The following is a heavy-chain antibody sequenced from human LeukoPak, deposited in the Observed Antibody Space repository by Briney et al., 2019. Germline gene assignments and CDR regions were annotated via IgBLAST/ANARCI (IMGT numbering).Heavy chain of an antibody. V-gene: IGHV3-53*01. CDR1: GFTVSSKS. J-gene: IGHJ4*02. Sequence: GGSLRLSCTVSGFTVSSKSMSWVRQAPGKGLEWVSFIYSDNTHYSDSVKGRFTISRDNSKNTLYLQMNSLRAEDTAVYYCARRAGAYSHPYDYWGRGTLVTVSS. CDR2: IYSDNT. D-gene: IGHD4/OR15-4a*01. CDR3: ARRAGAYSHPYDY.